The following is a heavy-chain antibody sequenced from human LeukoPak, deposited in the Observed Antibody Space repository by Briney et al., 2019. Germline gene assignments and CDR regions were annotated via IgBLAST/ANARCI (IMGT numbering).Heavy chain of an antibody. CDR2: ISAYNGNT. CDR1: GYTFTSYG. V-gene: IGHV1-18*01. D-gene: IGHD1-26*01. CDR3: ARELRSGSYYSDYYY. Sequence: ASVKVSCKASGYTFTSYGISWVRQAPGQGLEWMGWISAYNGNTNYAQKLQGRVTMTTDTSTSTAYMELRSLRSDDTAVYYCARELRSGSYYSDYYYWGQGTLVTVSS. J-gene: IGHJ4*02.